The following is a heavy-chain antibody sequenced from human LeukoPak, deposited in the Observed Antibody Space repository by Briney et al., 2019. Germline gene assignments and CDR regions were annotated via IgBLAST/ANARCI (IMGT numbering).Heavy chain of an antibody. CDR1: GFTFSGYA. D-gene: IGHD5-12*01. V-gene: IGHV3-23*01. CDR2: ISSSDGST. Sequence: QPGGSLRLSCAASGFTFSGYAMSWVRQAPGEGLEWLSTISSSDGSTYSAASVKGRFTISRDNSKNTLYLQMNSLRAEDTAVYYCAKGLGYSGYEDLDYWGQGTLVTVSS. J-gene: IGHJ4*02. CDR3: AKGLGYSGYEDLDY.